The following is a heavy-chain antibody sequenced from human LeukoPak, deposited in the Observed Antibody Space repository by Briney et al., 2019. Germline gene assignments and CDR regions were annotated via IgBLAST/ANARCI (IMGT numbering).Heavy chain of an antibody. Sequence: SVKVSCKASGGTFSSYAISWVRQAPGQGLEWMGGIIPIFGTANYAQKFQGRVTITADESTSTAYMELSSLRSEDTAVYYCASAGGITIFGVVIIPDFDYWGQGTLVTVS. CDR1: GGTFSSYA. CDR3: ASAGGITIFGVVIIPDFDY. J-gene: IGHJ4*02. CDR2: IIPIFGTA. D-gene: IGHD3-3*01. V-gene: IGHV1-69*01.